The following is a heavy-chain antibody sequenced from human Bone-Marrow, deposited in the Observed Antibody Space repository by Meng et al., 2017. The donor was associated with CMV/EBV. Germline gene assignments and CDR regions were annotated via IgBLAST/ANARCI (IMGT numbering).Heavy chain of an antibody. J-gene: IGHJ4*01. CDR1: GFTFSDYY. CDR3: ARGQGNCGGDCYSVNY. D-gene: IGHD2-21*02. Sequence: GFTFSDYYIGWIRQAPGKGLEGVSYISSSGSIINYGESVKGRFTISRDNAKNSLYLQMNSLRAEDTAVYYCARGQGNCGGDCYSVNYWGHGTLVTVSS. V-gene: IGHV3-11*01. CDR2: ISSSGSII.